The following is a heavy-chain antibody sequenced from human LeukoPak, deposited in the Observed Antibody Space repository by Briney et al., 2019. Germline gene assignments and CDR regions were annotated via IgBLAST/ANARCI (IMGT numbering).Heavy chain of an antibody. CDR3: ARDNSVEDTAWWFDP. V-gene: IGHV1-46*01. Sequence: ASVKVSCKASGYTFTGYYMHWVRQAPGQGLEWMGIINPSGGSTSYAQKFQGRVTMTRDMSTSTDYMELSSLRSEDTAVYYCARDNSVEDTAWWFDPWGQGTLATVSS. J-gene: IGHJ5*02. D-gene: IGHD4-23*01. CDR2: INPSGGST. CDR1: GYTFTGYY.